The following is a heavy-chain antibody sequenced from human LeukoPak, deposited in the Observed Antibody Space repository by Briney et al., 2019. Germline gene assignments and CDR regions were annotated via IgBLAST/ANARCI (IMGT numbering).Heavy chain of an antibody. J-gene: IGHJ4*02. CDR3: ARGGRGYYDSSGYY. V-gene: IGHV4-39*01. Sequence: SETLSLTCTVSGGSISSGSYYWGWIRQPPGKGLEWIGSIYYSGSTYYNPSLKSRVTISVDTSKNQFSLKLSSVTAADTAVYYCARGGRGYYDSSGYYWGQGTLVTVSS. CDR2: IYYSGST. D-gene: IGHD3-22*01. CDR1: GGSISSGSYY.